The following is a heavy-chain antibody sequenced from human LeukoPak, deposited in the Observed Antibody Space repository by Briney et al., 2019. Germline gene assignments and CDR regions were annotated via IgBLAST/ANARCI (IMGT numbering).Heavy chain of an antibody. CDR1: GGSISSSSYY. Sequence: PSETLSLTCTVSGGSISSSSYYWGWIRQPPGKGLEWIGSIYYSGSTYYNPSLKSRVTMSIDTSKNQFSLKLSSVTAADTVVYYCARDDSSGWYMDFWGQGTLVTVSS. D-gene: IGHD6-13*01. V-gene: IGHV4-39*07. J-gene: IGHJ4*02. CDR2: IYYSGST. CDR3: ARDDSSGWYMDF.